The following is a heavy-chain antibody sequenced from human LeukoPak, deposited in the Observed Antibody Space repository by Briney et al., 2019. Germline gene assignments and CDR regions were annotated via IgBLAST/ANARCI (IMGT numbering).Heavy chain of an antibody. CDR2: IYSGGST. Sequence: GGSLRLSCAASGFTFSSNYMSWVRQAPGKGLEWVSVIYSGGSTYYADSVKGRSTISRDNSKNTLYLQMNSLRAEDTAVYYCAKAQRPKIAAAGNFDYWGQGTLVTVSS. V-gene: IGHV3-53*05. J-gene: IGHJ4*02. CDR1: GFTFSSNY. D-gene: IGHD6-13*01. CDR3: AKAQRPKIAAAGNFDY.